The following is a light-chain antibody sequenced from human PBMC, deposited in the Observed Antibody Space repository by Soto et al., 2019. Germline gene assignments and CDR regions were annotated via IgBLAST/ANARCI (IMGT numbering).Light chain of an antibody. J-gene: IGKJ4*01. V-gene: IGKV1-33*01. CDR3: QQYDNLPLT. Sequence: DVQMTQSPSSLSASVGDRVTITCQASQDITNYLNWYQQKPGEAPKLLIHDASNLETGVPSRVSGSGFGTDFTFTITSLQPEDIGTYYCQQYDNLPLTFGGGTKV. CDR1: QDITNY. CDR2: DAS.